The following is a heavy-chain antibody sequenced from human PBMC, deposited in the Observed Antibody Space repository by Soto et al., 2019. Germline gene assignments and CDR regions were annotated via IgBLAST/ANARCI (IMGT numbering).Heavy chain of an antibody. CDR2: INSSNGNA. Sequence: QVQLVQSGGEGKKPGASVKVSCEASAYTFTRYGVNWVRQAPGQGLEWMGWINSSNGNAEYAQNLQGRVTMTIDTSTSTAYMELRSLRSDDTAVYYCARGGPTSAGHYYGMDVWGQGTTVTVSS. CDR3: ARGGPTSAGHYYGMDV. CDR1: AYTFTRYG. V-gene: IGHV1-18*01. D-gene: IGHD3-16*01. J-gene: IGHJ6*02.